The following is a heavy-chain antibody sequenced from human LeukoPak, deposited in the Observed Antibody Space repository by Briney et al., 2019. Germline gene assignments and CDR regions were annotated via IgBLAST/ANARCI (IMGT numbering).Heavy chain of an antibody. CDR1: GGSISSYY. V-gene: IGHV4-59*01. Sequence: SETLSLTCTVSGGSISSYYWSGIRQPPGKGLEWIGYIYYSGSTNYNPSLKSRVTISVDTSKNQFSLKLSSVTAADTAVYYCATGLGSYLWSYWGQGTLVTVSS. CDR2: IYYSGST. D-gene: IGHD3-10*01. J-gene: IGHJ4*02. CDR3: ATGLGSYLWSY.